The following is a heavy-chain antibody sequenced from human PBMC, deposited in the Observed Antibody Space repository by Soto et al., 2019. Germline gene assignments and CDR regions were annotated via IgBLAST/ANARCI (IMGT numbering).Heavy chain of an antibody. D-gene: IGHD1-1*01. J-gene: IGHJ5*02. CDR1: GASISSPNW. CDR2: ISHGGSA. Sequence: SETLSLTCAVSGASISSPNWWTWVRQAPGKGLEWIGQISHGGSADYNPSLKSRVTMSVDKSKNQFSLEVRSVTAADTAVYFCDAGSESYWRWFDPWGQGTLVTVSS. CDR3: DAGSESYWRWFDP. V-gene: IGHV4-4*02.